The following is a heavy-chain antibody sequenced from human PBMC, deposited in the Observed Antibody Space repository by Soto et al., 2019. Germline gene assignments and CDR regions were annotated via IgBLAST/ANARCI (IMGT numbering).Heavy chain of an antibody. J-gene: IGHJ6*02. D-gene: IGHD3-3*01. Sequence: QVQLVESGGGVVQPGRSLRLSCAASGFSFRSYGMHWVRQAPGKGLEWVAVIWHDGTNKYYVDSVKGRITISRDNSKNTLYLQMNSLRAEDTAVYYCARDREYYDFWRGYYPSYYYYGLDVWGQGTTVTVSS. CDR2: IWHDGTNK. V-gene: IGHV3-33*01. CDR3: ARDREYYDFWRGYYPSYYYYGLDV. CDR1: GFSFRSYG.